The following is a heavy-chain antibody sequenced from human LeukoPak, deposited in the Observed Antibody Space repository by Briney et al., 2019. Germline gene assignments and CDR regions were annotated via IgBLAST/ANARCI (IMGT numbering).Heavy chain of an antibody. D-gene: IGHD3-22*01. CDR2: IRYDGSNK. V-gene: IGHV3-30*02. CDR3: AKDGARVTYYYDSSGQGGFDY. Sequence: PGGPLRLSCAASGFTFSSYGMHWVRQAPGKGLEWVAFIRYDGSNKYYADSVKGRFTISRDNSKNTLYLQMNSLRAEDTAVYYCAKDGARVTYYYDSSGQGGFDYWGQGTLVTVSS. J-gene: IGHJ4*02. CDR1: GFTFSSYG.